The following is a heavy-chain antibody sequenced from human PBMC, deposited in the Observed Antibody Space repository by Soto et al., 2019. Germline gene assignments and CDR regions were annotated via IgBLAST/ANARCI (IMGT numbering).Heavy chain of an antibody. V-gene: IGHV3-30-3*01. CDR2: ISYDGSNK. D-gene: IGHD4-17*01. CDR3: ARVAYDYGDYVDYGMDG. CDR1: GFTFSSYA. J-gene: IGHJ6*02. Sequence: QVQLVESGGGVVQPGRSLRLSCAASGFTFSSYAMHWVRQAPGKGLEWVAVISYDGSNKYYADSVKGRFTISRDNSKNTLYLQMNSLRAEDTAVYYCARVAYDYGDYVDYGMDGWGQGTTVTVSS.